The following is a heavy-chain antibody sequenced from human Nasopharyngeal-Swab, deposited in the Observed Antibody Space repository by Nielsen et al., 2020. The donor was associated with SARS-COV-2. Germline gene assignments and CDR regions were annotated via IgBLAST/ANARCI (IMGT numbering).Heavy chain of an antibody. CDR1: GGSITSGGYY. V-gene: IGHV4-31*03. CDR3: ARMKGETFGVVTDVFDI. Sequence: LSLTCTVSGGSITSGGYYWSWIRQHPGKGLEWIGYIYSSGSTYYNPSLKSRVTISVDTSKNQFSLKLSSVTAADTALYYCARMKGETFGVVTDVFDIWGQGTMVTVSS. CDR2: IYSSGST. D-gene: IGHD3-3*01. J-gene: IGHJ3*02.